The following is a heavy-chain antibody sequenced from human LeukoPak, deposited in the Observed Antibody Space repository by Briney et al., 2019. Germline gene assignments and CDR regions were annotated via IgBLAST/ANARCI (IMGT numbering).Heavy chain of an antibody. V-gene: IGHV1-2*02. CDR2: INPNSGGT. Sequence: ASVKVSCKASGYTFTGYYMHWVRQAPGQGLEWMGWINPNSGGTNYAQKFQGRVTMTRDTSISTAYMELSRLRSDDTAVYYCARDDRAVAALYYFDYWGQGTLVTVSS. J-gene: IGHJ4*02. CDR1: GYTFTGYY. CDR3: ARDDRAVAALYYFDY. D-gene: IGHD6-19*01.